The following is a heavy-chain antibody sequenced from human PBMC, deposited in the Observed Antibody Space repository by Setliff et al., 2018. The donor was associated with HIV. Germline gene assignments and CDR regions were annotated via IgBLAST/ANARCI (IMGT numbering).Heavy chain of an antibody. J-gene: IGHJ4*02. V-gene: IGHV4-39*07. D-gene: IGHD2-21*01. CDR1: GGSISIISYY. CDR3: ARHDCGGDCPWDY. CDR2: IYYSGST. Sequence: SETLSLTCTVSGGSISIISYYWGWIRQPPGKGLEYIGSIYYSGSTYYNPSLKSRVTISVDTSKNQFSLKLSSVTAADTAVYYCARHDCGGDCPWDYWGQGTLVTVSS.